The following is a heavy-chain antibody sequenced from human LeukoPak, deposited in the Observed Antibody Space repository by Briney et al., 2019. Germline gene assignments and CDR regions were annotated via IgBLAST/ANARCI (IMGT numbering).Heavy chain of an antibody. J-gene: IGHJ4*02. CDR1: GFTFSSYW. Sequence: GGSLRLSCAASGFTFSSYWMSWVRQAPGKGLEWVANIKQDGSEKYYVDSVKGRFTISRDNAKNSLYLQMNSLRAEDTAVYYCARDAREQQLVILRRGFDYWGQGTLVTVSS. D-gene: IGHD6-13*01. CDR2: IKQDGSEK. CDR3: ARDAREQQLVILRRGFDY. V-gene: IGHV3-7*01.